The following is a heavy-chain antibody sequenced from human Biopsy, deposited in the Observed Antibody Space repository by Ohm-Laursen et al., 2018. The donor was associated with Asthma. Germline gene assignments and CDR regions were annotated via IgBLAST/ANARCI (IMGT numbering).Heavy chain of an antibody. CDR2: ISYTGST. V-gene: IGHV4-39*01. Sequence: GTLSLTCPVSADSISSNNFYWGWIRQPPGKGLEWIATISYTGSTYYNPSLKSRVTIYVDTSKNQFSLKLSSVTAADTAVYYCARHSGNYYAQLNYWGQGTLVTVSS. CDR1: ADSISSNNFY. D-gene: IGHD1-26*01. J-gene: IGHJ4*02. CDR3: ARHSGNYYAQLNY.